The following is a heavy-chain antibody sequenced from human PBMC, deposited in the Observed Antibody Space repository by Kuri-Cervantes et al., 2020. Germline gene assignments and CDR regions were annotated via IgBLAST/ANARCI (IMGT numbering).Heavy chain of an antibody. CDR3: ASAGRDRDYYYGMDV. CDR1: GFTFSSYS. D-gene: IGHD3-10*01. V-gene: IGHV4-59*01. J-gene: IGHJ6*02. Sequence: SCAASGFTFSSYSMNWIRQPPGKVLEWIGYIYYSGSANYNPSLKSRVTITVDTSKNQFSLRLSSVTAADTAVYYCASAGRDRDYYYGMDVWGQGTTVTVSS. CDR2: IYYSGSA.